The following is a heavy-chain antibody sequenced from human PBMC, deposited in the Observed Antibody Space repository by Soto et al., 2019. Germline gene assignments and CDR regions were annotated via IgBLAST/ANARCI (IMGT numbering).Heavy chain of an antibody. D-gene: IGHD3-10*01. CDR1: GFTFSSYS. J-gene: IGHJ5*02. Sequence: GGSLRLSCAASGFTFSSYSMNWARQAPGKGLEWVSYISSSSSTIYYADSVKGRFTISRDNAKNSLYLQMNSLRAEDTAVYYCARAHYGSGSYPNWFDPWGQGTLVTVSS. V-gene: IGHV3-48*01. CDR3: ARAHYGSGSYPNWFDP. CDR2: ISSSSSTI.